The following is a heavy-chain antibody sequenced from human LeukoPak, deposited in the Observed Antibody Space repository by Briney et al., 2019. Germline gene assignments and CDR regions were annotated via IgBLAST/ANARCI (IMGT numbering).Heavy chain of an antibody. V-gene: IGHV1-8*03. CDR1: GYTFTSYE. J-gene: IGHJ4*02. D-gene: IGHD1-14*01. Sequence: ASVKVSCKASGYTFTSYEIHWVRQAPGQGLEWMGWMNPNSGNTVYAQKFQGRVTITADESTSTAYMELSSLRSEDTAVYYCARRSPGDGDFDYWGQGTLVTVSS. CDR2: MNPNSGNT. CDR3: ARRSPGDGDFDY.